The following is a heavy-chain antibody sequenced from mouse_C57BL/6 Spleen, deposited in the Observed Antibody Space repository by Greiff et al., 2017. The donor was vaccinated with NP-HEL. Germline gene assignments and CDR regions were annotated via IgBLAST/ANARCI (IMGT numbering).Heavy chain of an antibody. V-gene: IGHV5-4*01. Sequence: EVQLVESGGGLVKPGGSLKLSCAASGFTFSSYAMSWVRQTPEKRLEWVATISDGGSYTYYPDNVKGRFTISRDNAKNNLYLQMSHLKSEDTAMYYCARDGGYYGSSSFDYWGQGTTLTVSS. J-gene: IGHJ2*01. D-gene: IGHD1-1*01. CDR2: ISDGGSYT. CDR3: ARDGGYYGSSSFDY. CDR1: GFTFSSYA.